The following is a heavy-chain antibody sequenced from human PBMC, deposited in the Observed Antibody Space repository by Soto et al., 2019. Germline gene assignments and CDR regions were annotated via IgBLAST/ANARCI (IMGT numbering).Heavy chain of an antibody. Sequence: QVHLVQSGAEVKKPGASVKVSCTASGYTFTNFGISWVRQAPGQGLEGMGWISAYNGNTNYAQKFQGRVTMTTDTYTRTAYMAPRSLRSDDTAEYYCARGGTPLDCWGQGTLVTVSS. D-gene: IGHD3-16*01. CDR2: ISAYNGNT. CDR3: ARGGTPLDC. V-gene: IGHV1-18*01. CDR1: GYTFTNFG. J-gene: IGHJ4*02.